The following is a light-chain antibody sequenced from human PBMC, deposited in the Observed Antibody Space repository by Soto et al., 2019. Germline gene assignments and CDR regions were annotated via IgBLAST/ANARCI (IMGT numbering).Light chain of an antibody. CDR2: EGS. CDR3: CSYAGSSTGVV. CDR1: SSDVGSYNL. V-gene: IGLV2-23*01. Sequence: QSALTQPASVSGSPGQSITISCTGTSSDVGSYNLVSWYQQNPGKAPKLMIYEGSKRPSGVSNRFSGSKSGNTASLTISGLQAEDEADYYCCSYAGSSTGVVFGGGTKLTVL. J-gene: IGLJ2*01.